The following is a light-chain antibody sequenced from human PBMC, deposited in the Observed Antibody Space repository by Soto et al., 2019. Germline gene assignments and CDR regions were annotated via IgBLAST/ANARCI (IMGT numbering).Light chain of an antibody. CDR3: VLYMGSGISV. J-gene: IGLJ2*01. V-gene: IGLV8-61*01. CDR2: STN. Sequence: QTVVTQEPSFSVSPGGTVTLTCGLTSGSVSTSYYPSWYQQTPGQAPRTLIYSTNTRSTGVPDRFSGSILGNTAALTITGAQADDECDYYCVLYMGSGISVFGGGTQLTVL. CDR1: SGSVSTSYY.